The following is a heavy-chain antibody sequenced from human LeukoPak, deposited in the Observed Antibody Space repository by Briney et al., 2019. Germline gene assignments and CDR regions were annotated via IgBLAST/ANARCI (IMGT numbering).Heavy chain of an antibody. Sequence: PGGSLRLSCAASGFTFRSYWMHWVRQAPGKGLMWVSRINSDGTSTSYADSVKGRFTISRDNAKNTLYLQMNSLRAEDTAVYYCAILVGYCSGGSCEDYWGQGTLVTVSS. V-gene: IGHV3-74*01. J-gene: IGHJ4*02. CDR2: INSDGTST. CDR1: GFTFRSYW. D-gene: IGHD2-15*01. CDR3: AILVGYCSGGSCEDY.